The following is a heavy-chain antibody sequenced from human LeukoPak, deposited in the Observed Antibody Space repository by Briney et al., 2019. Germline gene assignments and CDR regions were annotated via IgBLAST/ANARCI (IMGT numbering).Heavy chain of an antibody. Sequence: PGGSLRLSCAASGFTFSIYSMNWVRQHQGKGLEWVSYISSSGTSIYYADSVRGRLTISRDNAKTSLFLQMDSLRDDDTAVYYCASSDDYGGNRFDYWGRGTLVTVSS. J-gene: IGHJ4*02. D-gene: IGHD4-23*01. CDR3: ASSDDYGGNRFDY. CDR2: ISSSGTSI. V-gene: IGHV3-48*02. CDR1: GFTFSIYS.